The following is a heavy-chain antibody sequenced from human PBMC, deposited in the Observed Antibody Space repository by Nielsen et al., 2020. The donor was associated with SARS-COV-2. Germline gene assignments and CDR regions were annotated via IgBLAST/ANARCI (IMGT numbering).Heavy chain of an antibody. CDR1: GYTFSHYV. CDR2: MNTNTGDP. V-gene: IGHV7-4-1*02. Sequence: ASVKVSCKASGYTFSHYVINWVRQAPGQGLKWMGWMNTNTGDPMYAQDFTGRFVFSLDPSVSTAYLHISGLKPEDTAVYYCARGGIALVRGTPERFDPWGQGTLVTVSS. D-gene: IGHD3-10*01. CDR3: ARGGIALVRGTPERFDP. J-gene: IGHJ5*02.